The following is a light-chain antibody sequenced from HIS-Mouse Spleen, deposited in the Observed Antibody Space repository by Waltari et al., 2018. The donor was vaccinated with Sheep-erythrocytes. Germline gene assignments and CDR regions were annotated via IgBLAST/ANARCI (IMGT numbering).Light chain of an antibody. J-gene: IGLJ1*01. CDR2: DVS. CDR1: SSDVGGYKH. V-gene: IGLV2-11*01. CDR3: CSYAGSYNHV. Sequence: QSALTQPRSVSGSPGQSVTISRTGTSSDVGGYKHGLWYQQHPGKAPKLMIYDVSKRPSGVPDRFSGSKSGNTASLTISGLQAEDEADYYCCSYAGSYNHVFATGTKVTVL.